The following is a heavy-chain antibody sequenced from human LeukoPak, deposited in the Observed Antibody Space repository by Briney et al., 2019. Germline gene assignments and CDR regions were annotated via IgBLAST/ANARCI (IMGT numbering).Heavy chain of an antibody. CDR2: INPSGGST. CDR1: GYTFTSYY. V-gene: IGHV1-46*01. CDR3: ARAGLAYCGGDCYSGRAFDI. D-gene: IGHD2-21*02. Sequence: ASVKVSCKASGYTFTSYYMHWVRQAPGQGLEWMGIINPSGGSTSYAQKFQGRVTMTRDMSTSTVYMELSSLRSEDTAVYYCARAGLAYCGGDCYSGRAFDIWGQGTMVTVSS. J-gene: IGHJ3*02.